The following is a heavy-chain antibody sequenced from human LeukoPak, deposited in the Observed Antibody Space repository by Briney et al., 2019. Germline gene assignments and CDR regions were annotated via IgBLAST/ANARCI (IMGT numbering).Heavy chain of an antibody. CDR1: GFTFSSYA. CDR2: IPYDRNNK. V-gene: IGHV3-30-3*01. Sequence: HAGGSLRLSCAASGFTFSSYAMHWVRQAAGKGLEWVAVIPYDRNNKYYADSVKGRFTISRDNSKNTLYLQMNSLRAEDTAVYYCARDRTQAGGLDYWGQGTLVTVSS. D-gene: IGHD3-16*01. CDR3: ARDRTQAGGLDY. J-gene: IGHJ4*02.